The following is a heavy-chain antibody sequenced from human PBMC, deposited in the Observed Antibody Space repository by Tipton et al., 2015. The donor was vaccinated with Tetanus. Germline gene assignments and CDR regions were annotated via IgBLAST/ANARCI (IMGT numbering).Heavy chain of an antibody. CDR3: ARDRCSDVTCYFEMGG. V-gene: IGHV1-18*01. J-gene: IGHJ4*02. CDR1: GYTFTSYG. Sequence: QLVQSGAEMKKPGASVRVSCKASGYTFTSYGISWVRQAPGQGLEWMGWISAYNGNTNYAQKLQGRVTMTTDTSTSTAYMELRSLRSDDTAVYYCARDRCSDVTCYFEMGGWGQGTLVTVSS. CDR2: ISAYNGNT. D-gene: IGHD2-15*01.